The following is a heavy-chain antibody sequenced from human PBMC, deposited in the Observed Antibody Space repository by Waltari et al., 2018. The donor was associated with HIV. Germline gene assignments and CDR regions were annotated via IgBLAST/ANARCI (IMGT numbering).Heavy chain of an antibody. CDR2: ISYSGGST. CDR1: GFTCSTYA. CDR3: AKITSTSWYYYGMDV. V-gene: IGHV3-23*01. Sequence: EVQLLESGGGLVQPGGSLRVSCAASGFTCSTYAIGWVRQAPGKGLEWFSGISYSGGSTYYADSVKGRFTISRDNSKNTLYLQMNSLRAEDTAVYYCAKITSTSWYYYGMDVWGQGTTVTVSS. J-gene: IGHJ6*02. D-gene: IGHD2-2*01.